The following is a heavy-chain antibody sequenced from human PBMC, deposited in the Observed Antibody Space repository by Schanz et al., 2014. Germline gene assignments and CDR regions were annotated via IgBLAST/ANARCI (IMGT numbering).Heavy chain of an antibody. J-gene: IGHJ6*02. CDR1: GFTLSSHS. CDR2: ITYNGGTI. CDR3: LAPDYGMDV. Sequence: VRLVESGGGVVQPGRSLRLSCAASGFTLSSHSFNWVRQAPGKGLEWISYITYNGGTIYYADSVKGRFTISRDNAKNSLYLEMNSLRAEDTAVYYCLAPDYGMDVWGQGTTVTVSS. V-gene: IGHV3-48*01.